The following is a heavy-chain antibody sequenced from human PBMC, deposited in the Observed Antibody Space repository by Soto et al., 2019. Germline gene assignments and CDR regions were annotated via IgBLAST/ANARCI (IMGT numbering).Heavy chain of an antibody. J-gene: IGHJ4*02. Sequence: VGSLRLSCAASGFNFPGYSMNWVRQAPGKGLEWVASISSGSHYIYYADSVRGRFTISRDNAGDSLYLQMNSLRAGDTAVYFCARDQSQGQMLLPYFDYWGQGTLVTV. CDR1: GFNFPGYS. CDR3: ARDQSQGQMLLPYFDY. D-gene: IGHD3-10*02. CDR2: ISSGSHYI. V-gene: IGHV3-21*04.